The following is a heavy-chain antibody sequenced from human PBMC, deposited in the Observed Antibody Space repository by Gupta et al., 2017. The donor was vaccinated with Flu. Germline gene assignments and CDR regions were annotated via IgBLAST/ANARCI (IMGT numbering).Heavy chain of an antibody. J-gene: IGHJ5*02. Sequence: QVQLQQSRAGLLKPSETLSLTCAVYGGSFSGYYWSWIRQRPGKGLECIGEISHSGSTNYNPSLKCRVTISVDTSKNQFSLKLSSVTAADTAVYYCARDQSLAYCGGDCYRVWFDPWCHGTLVTVSS. CDR2: ISHSGST. CDR3: ARDQSLAYCGGDCYRVWFDP. CDR1: GGSFSGYY. D-gene: IGHD2-21*02. V-gene: IGHV4-34*01.